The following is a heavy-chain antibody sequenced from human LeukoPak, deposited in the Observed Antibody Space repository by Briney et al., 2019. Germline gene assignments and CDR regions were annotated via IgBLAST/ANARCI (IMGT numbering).Heavy chain of an antibody. CDR3: ARAGEGGSYDY. J-gene: IGHJ4*02. V-gene: IGHV1-18*01. CDR2: VSAYNGNT. D-gene: IGHD1-26*01. CDR1: GYTFTSYG. Sequence: GASVKVSCKASGYTFTSYGISWVRQAPGQGLEWMGWVSAYNGNTNYAQKLQGRVTMTTDTSTSTAYVELRSLRSDDTAVYYCARAGEGGSYDYWGQGTLVTVSS.